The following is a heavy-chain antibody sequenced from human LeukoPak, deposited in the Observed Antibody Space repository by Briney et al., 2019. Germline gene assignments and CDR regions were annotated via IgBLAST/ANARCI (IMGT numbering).Heavy chain of an antibody. V-gene: IGHV4-59*01. CDR1: GGSISSYY. D-gene: IGHD6-19*01. CDR3: ARAESSSGWYYFDY. CDR2: IYYSGST. Sequence: PSETLSLTCTVSGGSISSYYWSWVRQPPGKGLEWMGYIYYSGSTNYNPSLKSRVTISVDTSKNQFSLKLSSVTAADTAVYYCARAESSSGWYYFDYWGQGTLVTVSS. J-gene: IGHJ4*02.